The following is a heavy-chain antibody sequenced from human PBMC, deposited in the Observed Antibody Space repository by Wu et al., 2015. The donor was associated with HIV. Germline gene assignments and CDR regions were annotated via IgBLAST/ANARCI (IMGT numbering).Heavy chain of an antibody. D-gene: IGHD3-10*01. CDR2: IIPMFEMT. Sequence: QVHLVQSGAEVKKPGSSVKVSCKASGDTFSNSAISWVRQAPGQGLEWMGRIIPMFEMTKYAQRFQGRVTITADESTTTAFMELSSLTFEDTAIYYCARTVEQELPIKYYYNMDVWGQGTTVTVSS. CDR1: GDTFSNSA. V-gene: IGHV1-69*13. CDR3: ARTVEQELPIKYYYNMDV. J-gene: IGHJ6*02.